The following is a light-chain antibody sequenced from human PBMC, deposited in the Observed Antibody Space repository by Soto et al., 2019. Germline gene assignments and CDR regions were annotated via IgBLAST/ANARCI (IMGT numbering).Light chain of an antibody. CDR1: QSLLQSNGYNY. CDR2: LAS. Sequence: DIVLTQSPLSLPVTPGEPASISCRASQSLLQSNGYNYLAWFLQKPGQSPHLLIYLASTRASGVPDRFSGSGSGTDFTLKISRVEAEDAGVYYCMQALQTPRTFGGGTKVEI. V-gene: IGKV2-28*01. J-gene: IGKJ4*01. CDR3: MQALQTPRT.